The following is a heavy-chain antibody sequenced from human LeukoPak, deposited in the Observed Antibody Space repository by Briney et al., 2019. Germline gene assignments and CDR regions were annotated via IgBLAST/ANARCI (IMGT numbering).Heavy chain of an antibody. CDR3: AGPSSSGAGY. V-gene: IGHV3-30*02. CDR2: IRYDGTNK. CDR1: GFTFSSYG. D-gene: IGHD6-6*01. Sequence: PGGSLRLSCAASGFTFSSYGMHWVRQAPGKGLEWVAFIRYDGTNKYYADSVKGRFTISRDNSKNTLYVQMNSLRVEDTAVYYCAGPSSSGAGYWGQGTLVTVFS. J-gene: IGHJ4*02.